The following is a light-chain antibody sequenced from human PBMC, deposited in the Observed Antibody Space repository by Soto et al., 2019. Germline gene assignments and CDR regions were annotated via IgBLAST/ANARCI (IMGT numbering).Light chain of an antibody. J-gene: IGKJ1*01. Sequence: EIVFRQSPGTLSLSPGESATLSCRAIQSVRSTYLAWYQQKPGQPPRLLIYGAYVRATGIPARFSGSGSGTEFTLTISSLQSEDFAVYYCQQYNNGTSGTFGHGSNVDIK. V-gene: IGKV3-15*01. CDR3: QQYNNGTSGT. CDR1: QSVRSTY. CDR2: GAY.